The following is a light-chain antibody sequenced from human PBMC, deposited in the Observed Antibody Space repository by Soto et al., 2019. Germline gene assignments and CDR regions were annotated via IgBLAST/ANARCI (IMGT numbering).Light chain of an antibody. J-gene: IGLJ3*02. CDR3: CSYAGSYTWV. CDR1: SSDVGGYNY. CDR2: DVS. V-gene: IGLV2-11*01. Sequence: QSALTQPRSVSGSPGQSVTISCTGTSSDVGGYNYVSWYQQHPGIAPKLMIYDVSKRPSGVPDRFSGSKSGNTASLPISGLQAEDEADYDCCSYAGSYTWVFGGGTKLTVL.